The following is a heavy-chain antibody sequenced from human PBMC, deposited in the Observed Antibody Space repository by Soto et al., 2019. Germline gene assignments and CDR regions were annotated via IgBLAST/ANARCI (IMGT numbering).Heavy chain of an antibody. V-gene: IGHV3-33*01. D-gene: IGHD3-3*01. CDR1: GFTFSSYG. CDR3: ARDRYDERDPRSYYYGMDV. Sequence: GGSLRLSCAASGFTFSSYGMHWVRQAPGKGLEWVVVIWYDGSNKYYADSVKGRFTISRDNSKNTLYLQMNSLRAEDTAVYYCARDRYDERDPRSYYYGMDVWGQGTTVTVSS. CDR2: IWYDGSNK. J-gene: IGHJ6*02.